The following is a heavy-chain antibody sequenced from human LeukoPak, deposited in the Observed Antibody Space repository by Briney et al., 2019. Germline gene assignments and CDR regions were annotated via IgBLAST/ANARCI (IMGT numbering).Heavy chain of an antibody. D-gene: IGHD3-22*01. V-gene: IGHV3-11*01. CDR2: ISSSGSTI. J-gene: IGHJ3*02. Sequence: GGSLRLSCAASGFTFSDYYVSWIRQAPGKGLEWVSYISSSGSTIYYADSVKGRFTISRDNAKNSLYLQMNSLRAEDTAVYYCARSRITMIADAFDIWGQGTMVTVSS. CDR3: ARSRITMIADAFDI. CDR1: GFTFSDYY.